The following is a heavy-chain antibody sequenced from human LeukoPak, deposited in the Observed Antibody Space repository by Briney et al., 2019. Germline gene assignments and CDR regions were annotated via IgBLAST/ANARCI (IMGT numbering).Heavy chain of an antibody. J-gene: IGHJ5*01. V-gene: IGHV1-2*02. Sequence: ASVKVCCKASGYTFTDYFIHWVRQAPGQGLEWMGWINPNIGDASYAQKFQDRVTMTRERSINTAYMELSRLTSDDTAVYYRARMALDGGDSIGFDSWGQGTLVTVSS. CDR3: ARMALDGGDSIGFDS. CDR1: GYTFTDYF. D-gene: IGHD2-21*02. CDR2: INPNIGDA.